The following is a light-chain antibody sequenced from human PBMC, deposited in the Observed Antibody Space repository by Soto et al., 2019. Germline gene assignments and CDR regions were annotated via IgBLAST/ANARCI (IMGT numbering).Light chain of an antibody. Sequence: IVLTQSPATLSLSPGESATLSCRASQSVSSYLAWYQQKTGQAPRLLIYDGSNSATGIPARFSGSGSGTDFTLTISSIEAEEFAVYYCKQRSNWPTTFGQGTKVDIK. V-gene: IGKV3-11*01. CDR2: DGS. J-gene: IGKJ1*01. CDR3: KQRSNWPTT. CDR1: QSVSSY.